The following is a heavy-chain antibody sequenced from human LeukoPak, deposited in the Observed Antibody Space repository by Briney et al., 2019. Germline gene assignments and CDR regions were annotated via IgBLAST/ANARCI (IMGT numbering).Heavy chain of an antibody. J-gene: IGHJ4*02. CDR3: ASGYNSVGGFYFDY. CDR1: GFTFADYG. CDR2: IKWNGGST. D-gene: IGHD2-15*01. Sequence: PGGSLRLSCTASGFTFADYGMSWVRQAPGKGLEWVSGIKWNGGSTGYADSVKGRFTISRDNAKKSLYLQMNSLRAEDTAFYYCASGYNSVGGFYFDYWGQGTLVTVSS. V-gene: IGHV3-20*04.